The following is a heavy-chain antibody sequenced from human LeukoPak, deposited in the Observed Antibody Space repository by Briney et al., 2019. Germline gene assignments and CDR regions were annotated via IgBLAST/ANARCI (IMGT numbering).Heavy chain of an antibody. V-gene: IGHV3-64D*06. CDR1: GFTFSNYF. CDR3: VNHRYSSGWVAFDI. Sequence: GGSLRLSCAASGFTFSNYFMHWVRQAPGKGLEYVSAISSNGGSTYYADSVKGRFTISRDNSKNTLYLQMSSLRAEDTAVYYCVNHRYSSGWVAFDIWGQGTMVTVSS. J-gene: IGHJ3*02. D-gene: IGHD6-19*01. CDR2: ISSNGGST.